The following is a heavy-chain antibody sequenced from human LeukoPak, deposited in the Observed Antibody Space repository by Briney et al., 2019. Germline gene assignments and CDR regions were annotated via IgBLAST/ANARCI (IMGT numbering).Heavy chain of an antibody. CDR2: ISSSGSTI. J-gene: IGHJ6*02. V-gene: IGHV3-48*03. D-gene: IGHD2-2*01. CDR3: ASAGVYCSSTSCYNYYYYGMDV. CDR1: GFTFSSYE. Sequence: PGGSLRLSCAASGFTFSSYEMNWVRQAPGKGLEWVSYISSSGSTIYYADSVKGRFTISRDNAKNSLYLQMNSPRAEDTAVYYCASAGVYCSSTSCYNYYYYGMDVWGQGTTVTVSS.